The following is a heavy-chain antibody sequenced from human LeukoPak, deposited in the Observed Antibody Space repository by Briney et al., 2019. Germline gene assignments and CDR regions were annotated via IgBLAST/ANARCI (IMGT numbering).Heavy chain of an antibody. CDR1: GFTFDSYA. D-gene: IGHD2-2*01. V-gene: IGHV3-21*04. Sequence: GGSLRLSCTVSGFTFDSYAMIWVRQAPGKGLEWISSISRGSTYIYYADSVKGRFTISRDNAKNSLYLQMNSLRAEDTAVYYCARYCSSTSCYEHYYYGMDVWGQGTTVTVSS. J-gene: IGHJ6*02. CDR3: ARYCSSTSCYEHYYYGMDV. CDR2: ISRGSTYI.